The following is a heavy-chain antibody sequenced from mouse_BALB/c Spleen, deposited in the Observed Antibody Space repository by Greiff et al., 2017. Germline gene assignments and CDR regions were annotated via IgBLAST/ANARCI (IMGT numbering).Heavy chain of an antibody. Sequence: EVQGVESGGGLVQPGGSLRLSCATSGFTFTDYYMSWVRQPPGKALEWLGFIRNKANGYTTEYSASVKGRFTISRDNSQSILYLQMNTLRAEDSATYYCARDNYGAYWGQGTLVTVSA. J-gene: IGHJ3*01. D-gene: IGHD1-1*01. CDR1: GFTFTDYY. CDR3: ARDNYGAY. V-gene: IGHV7-3*02. CDR2: IRNKANGYTT.